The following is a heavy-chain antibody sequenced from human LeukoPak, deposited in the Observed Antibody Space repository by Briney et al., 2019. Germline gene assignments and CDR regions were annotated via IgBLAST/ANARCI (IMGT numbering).Heavy chain of an antibody. CDR1: GYSFTSYW. CDR2: IYPGDSDT. D-gene: IGHD3-22*01. V-gene: IGHV5-51*01. Sequence: GESLKISCKGSGYSFTSYWIGWVRQMPGKGLEWTGIIYPGDSDTRYSPSFQGQVTISADKSISTAYLQWSSLKASDTAMYYCARHTLYDSSGYLTSHFDYWGQGTLVTVSS. CDR3: ARHTLYDSSGYLTSHFDY. J-gene: IGHJ4*02.